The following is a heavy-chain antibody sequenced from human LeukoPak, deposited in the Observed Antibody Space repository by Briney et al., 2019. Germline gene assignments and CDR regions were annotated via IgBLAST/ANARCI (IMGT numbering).Heavy chain of an antibody. J-gene: IGHJ5*02. D-gene: IGHD2-15*01. CDR1: GGTFSSYA. Sequence: SVKVSCKASGGTFSSYAISWVRQAPGQGLGWMGRIIPIFGTANYAQKFQGRVTITTDESTSTAYMELSSLKSEDTAVDYCARDTGFCSGGSCYGEVWFDPWGQGTLVTVSS. CDR2: IIPIFGTA. V-gene: IGHV1-69*05. CDR3: ARDTGFCSGGSCYGEVWFDP.